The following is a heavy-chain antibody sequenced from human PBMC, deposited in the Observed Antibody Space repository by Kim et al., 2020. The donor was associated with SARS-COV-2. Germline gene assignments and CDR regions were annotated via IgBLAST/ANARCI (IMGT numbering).Heavy chain of an antibody. J-gene: IGHJ6*01. Sequence: GGSLRLSCAASGFTFSSYAMHWVRQAPGKGLEWVAVIWYDGSNKYYPDSVKGRFTISRDNSKNTVYLQMNSLRAKDTAVYFCAKDRRVQGYFYYGMDVWG. CDR2: IWYDGSNK. CDR1: GFTFSSYA. V-gene: IGHV3-33*06. CDR3: AKDRRVQGYFYYGMDV. D-gene: IGHD3-10*01.